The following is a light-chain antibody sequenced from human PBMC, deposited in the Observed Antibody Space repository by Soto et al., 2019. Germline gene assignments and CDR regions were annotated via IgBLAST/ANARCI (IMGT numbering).Light chain of an antibody. CDR1: QTVPITY. V-gene: IGKV3-20*01. Sequence: EIVLTQSPGTLSLSPGERVTLSCRASQTVPITYLAWFQQRPGQAPRLLMYGESHRATGVPDRFSGSGSGTDFTLTISRLEPEDSAVYYCQQYGTTPWTFGQGAKVGIK. J-gene: IGKJ1*01. CDR2: GES. CDR3: QQYGTTPWT.